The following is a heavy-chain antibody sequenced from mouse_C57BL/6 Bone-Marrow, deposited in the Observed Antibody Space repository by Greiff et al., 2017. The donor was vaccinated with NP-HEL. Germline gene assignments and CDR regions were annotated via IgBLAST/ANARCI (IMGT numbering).Heavy chain of an antibody. CDR3: ARAGYYYGSSYVKYYAMDY. Sequence: VQLQQPGAELVKPGASVKLSCKASGYTFTSYWMQWVNQRPGQGLEWIGEIDPSDSYTNYNQKFKGKATLTVDTSSSTAYMQLSSLTSEDSAVYYCARAGYYYGSSYVKYYAMDYWGQGTSVTVSS. V-gene: IGHV1-50*01. J-gene: IGHJ4*01. CDR2: IDPSDSYT. D-gene: IGHD1-1*01. CDR1: GYTFTSYW.